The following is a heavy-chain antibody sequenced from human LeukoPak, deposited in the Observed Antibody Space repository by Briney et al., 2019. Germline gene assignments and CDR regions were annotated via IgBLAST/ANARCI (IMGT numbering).Heavy chain of an antibody. CDR1: GFTFSSYN. D-gene: IGHD3-9*01. J-gene: IGHJ4*02. CDR3: AKGFDETGY. V-gene: IGHV3-23*01. Sequence: PGGSLRLSCAASGFTFSSYNMSWVRQAPGEGLEWVSAISSGLSTYYADSVKGRFTITRENSKNTLCLQMNSLRADDTAVYYCAKGFDETGYWGQGTLVTVSS. CDR2: ISSGLST.